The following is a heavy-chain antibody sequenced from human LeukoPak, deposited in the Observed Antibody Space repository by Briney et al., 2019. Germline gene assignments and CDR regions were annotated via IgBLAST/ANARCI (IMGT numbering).Heavy chain of an antibody. V-gene: IGHV1-46*01. Sequence: GASVKVSCRASGYTFTSYYMHWVRQAPGQGLEWMGIINPSGGGTSYAQKFQGRVTMTRDTSTSTVYMELSSLRSEDTAVYYCARETGFGDCSSTSCYTEDWFDPWGQGTLVTVSS. J-gene: IGHJ5*02. CDR2: INPSGGGT. CDR3: ARETGFGDCSSTSCYTEDWFDP. CDR1: GYTFTSYY. D-gene: IGHD2-2*02.